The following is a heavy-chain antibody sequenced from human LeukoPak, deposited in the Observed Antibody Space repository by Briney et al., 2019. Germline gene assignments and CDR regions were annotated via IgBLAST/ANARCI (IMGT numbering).Heavy chain of an antibody. D-gene: IGHD2-2*01. CDR1: GFTFSSYS. V-gene: IGHV3-21*04. Sequence: GGSLRLSCAASGFTFSSYSMNWVRQAPGKGLEWVSSISSSSSYIYYADSVKGRFTISRDNSKKTLYLQMNSLRAEDTAVYYCAKDSGYCSSTSCPNLYYFDYWGQGTLVTVSS. CDR2: ISSSSSYI. J-gene: IGHJ4*02. CDR3: AKDSGYCSSTSCPNLYYFDY.